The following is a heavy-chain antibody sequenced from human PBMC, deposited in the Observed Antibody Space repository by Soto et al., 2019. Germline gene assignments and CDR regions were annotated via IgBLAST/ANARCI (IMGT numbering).Heavy chain of an antibody. J-gene: IGHJ4*02. CDR2: ISSSSSYI. CDR1: GFTFSSYS. V-gene: IGHV3-21*01. D-gene: IGHD4-17*01. CDR3: ARSDYGDYGLLGY. Sequence: EVQLVESGGGLVKPGGSLRLSCAASGFTFSSYSMNWVRQAPGKGLEWVSSISSSSSYIYYADSVKGRFTISRDNAKNSLYLQMNSLRAEDTAVYYGARSDYGDYGLLGYWGQGTLVTVSS.